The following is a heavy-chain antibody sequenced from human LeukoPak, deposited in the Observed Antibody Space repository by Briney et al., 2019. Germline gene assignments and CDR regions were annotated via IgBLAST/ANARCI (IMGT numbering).Heavy chain of an antibody. CDR1: GFTFGSYA. D-gene: IGHD3-10*01. CDR3: AKGRGGSGSYVYFDY. V-gene: IGHV3-23*01. Sequence: GSLRLSCAASGFTFGSYAMSWVRQAPGKGLEWVSAISNGGSSTFYADSVKGRFTISRDNSKNTLYLQMNSLRAEDAAVYYCAKGRGGSGSYVYFDYWGQGTLVTVSS. CDR2: ISNGGSST. J-gene: IGHJ4*02.